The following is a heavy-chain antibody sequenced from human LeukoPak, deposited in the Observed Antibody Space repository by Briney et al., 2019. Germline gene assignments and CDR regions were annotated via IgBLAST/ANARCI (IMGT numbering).Heavy chain of an antibody. D-gene: IGHD6-13*01. CDR1: GGSISSYY. CDR2: IYYTGST. CDR3: ARGDGQQLDRWFDP. Sequence: KPSETLSLTCTVSGGSISSYYWSWIRQPPGKGLGWIGHIYYTGSTTYNASLKSRVTILVDTSKNQFSLKLTSVTAADTAVYYCARGDGQQLDRWFDPWGQGTLVTVSS. V-gene: IGHV4-59*08. J-gene: IGHJ5*02.